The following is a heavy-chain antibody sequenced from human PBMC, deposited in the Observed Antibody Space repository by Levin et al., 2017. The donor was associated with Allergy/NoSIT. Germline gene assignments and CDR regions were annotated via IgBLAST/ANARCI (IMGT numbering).Heavy chain of an antibody. Sequence: GESLKISCKASGYTFTNYDITWVRLATGQGLEWMGWMNPNIGNTGYAQKFQGRVTMTRDTSISTAYMELSSLTSEDTAVYYCARLRSSTWRLIDYWGQGTLVTVSS. CDR1: GYTFTNYD. CDR3: ARLRSSTWRLIDY. V-gene: IGHV1-8*01. D-gene: IGHD6-13*01. CDR2: MNPNIGNT. J-gene: IGHJ4*02.